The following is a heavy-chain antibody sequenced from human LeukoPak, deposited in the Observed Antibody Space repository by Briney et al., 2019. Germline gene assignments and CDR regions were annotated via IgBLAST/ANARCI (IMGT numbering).Heavy chain of an antibody. D-gene: IGHD6-19*01. CDR3: ASQKAVAGYPIY. J-gene: IGHJ4*02. V-gene: IGHV3-30*04. CDR1: GFTFSSYA. Sequence: PGGSLRLSCAASGFTFSSYAMHWVRQAPGKGLEWVAVISYDGSNKYYADSVKGRFTISRDNSKNTLYLQMNSLRAEDTAVYYCASQKAVAGYPIYWGQGTLVTVSS. CDR2: ISYDGSNK.